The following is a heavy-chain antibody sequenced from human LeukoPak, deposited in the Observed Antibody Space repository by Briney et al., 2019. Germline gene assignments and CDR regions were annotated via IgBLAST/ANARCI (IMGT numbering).Heavy chain of an antibody. V-gene: IGHV4-59*08. CDR2: IYYSGST. CDR1: GVSISSSY. Sequence: SETLSLTCTVSGVSISSSYWSWIRQPPGKGLEWIGYIYYSGSTNYNPSFNSRVTTSVDASKNQLSLKLSPVTAADTAVYYCARHHYYYDSSGYYPHDAFDIWGQGTMVTVSS. J-gene: IGHJ3*02. D-gene: IGHD3-22*01. CDR3: ARHHYYYDSSGYYPHDAFDI.